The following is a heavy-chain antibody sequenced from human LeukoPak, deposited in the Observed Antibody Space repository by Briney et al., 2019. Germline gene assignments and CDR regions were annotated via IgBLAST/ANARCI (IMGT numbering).Heavy chain of an antibody. Sequence: GGSLRLSCAASGFTFSSYAMNWVRQAPGKGLEWVSVISSSGGTTYYSDSVKGRFIISRDNSKNTLYLQMNSLRAEDTAVYYGAKAGIAVPATPEYCGQGTQVTVSS. CDR3: AKAGIAVPATPEY. CDR1: GFTFSSYA. J-gene: IGHJ4*02. CDR2: ISSSGGTT. D-gene: IGHD6-19*01. V-gene: IGHV3-23*01.